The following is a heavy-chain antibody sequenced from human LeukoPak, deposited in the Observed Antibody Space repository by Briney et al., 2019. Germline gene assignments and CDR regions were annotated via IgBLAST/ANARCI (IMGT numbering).Heavy chain of an antibody. CDR1: GFTFSDYA. Sequence: GGSLRLSCTASGFTFSDYAMTWVRQAPGKGLELLSIVSGDGSSSDYADSVKGRFTISRDNSKNTLYLQMNSLRAEDTAVYYCARGQVYNWNYEGYFDYWGQGTLVTVSS. CDR3: ARGQVYNWNYEGYFDY. CDR2: VSGDGSSS. D-gene: IGHD1-7*01. J-gene: IGHJ4*02. V-gene: IGHV3-23*01.